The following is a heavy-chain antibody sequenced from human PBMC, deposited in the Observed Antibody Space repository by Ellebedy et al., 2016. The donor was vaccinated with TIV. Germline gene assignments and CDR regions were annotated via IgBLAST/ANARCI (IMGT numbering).Heavy chain of an antibody. J-gene: IGHJ4*02. CDR1: GFTFSSYW. CDR2: INQDGSEK. Sequence: PGGSLRLSCAASGFTFSSYWMTWVRQVPGKGLEWVANINQDGSEKYYVGSVKGRFTISSDNAKNSLFLQMNSLRAEDTAVYYCAKDRHYYDRSANEYGGSDYWGQGTLVTVSS. D-gene: IGHD3-22*01. CDR3: AKDRHYYDRSANEYGGSDY. V-gene: IGHV3-7*01.